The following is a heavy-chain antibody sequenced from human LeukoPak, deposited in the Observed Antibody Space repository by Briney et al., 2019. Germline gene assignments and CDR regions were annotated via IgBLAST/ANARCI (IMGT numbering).Heavy chain of an antibody. D-gene: IGHD6-6*01. J-gene: IGHJ5*02. CDR3: VRQLVS. CDR1: GFTFSSYS. V-gene: IGHV3-48*01. Sequence: SGGSLRLSCAASGFTFSSYSMNWVRQAPGKGLEWVSYISYSSSTIYYADSVRGRFTISRDNAKNSLFLQMNSLRAEDTAVYYCVRQLVSWGQGTLVTVSS. CDR2: ISYSSSTI.